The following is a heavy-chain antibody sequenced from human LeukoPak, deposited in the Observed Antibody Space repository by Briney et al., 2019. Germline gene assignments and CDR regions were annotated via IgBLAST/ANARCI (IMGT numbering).Heavy chain of an antibody. J-gene: IGHJ6*02. D-gene: IGHD2-15*01. V-gene: IGHV4-59*01. CDR3: ARGAYCSGGSCYYYYGMDV. CDR1: GGSISSYY. CDR2: IYYSGST. Sequence: SETLSLTRTVSGGSISSYYWSWIRQPPGKGLEWIGYIYYSGSTNYNPSLKSRVTISVDTSKNQFSLKLSSVTAADTAVYYCARGAYCSGGSCYYYYGMDVWGQGTTVTVSS.